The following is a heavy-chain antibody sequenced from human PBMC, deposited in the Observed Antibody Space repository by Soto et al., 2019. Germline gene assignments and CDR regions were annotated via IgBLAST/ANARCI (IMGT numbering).Heavy chain of an antibody. CDR3: ASIGYRYGSGRYPLDY. D-gene: IGHD3-10*01. V-gene: IGHV4-59*08. Sequence: QVQLQESGPGLVKPSETLSLTCTVSGGSISSYYWTWIRQPPGKGLEWIGFMYNSGSTHYNPSLKSRVAISLDTAMTQFSLNLRSVTAADTAVYYCASIGYRYGSGRYPLDYWRHANLVNVSS. CDR1: GGSISSYY. CDR2: MYNSGST. J-gene: IGHJ4*01.